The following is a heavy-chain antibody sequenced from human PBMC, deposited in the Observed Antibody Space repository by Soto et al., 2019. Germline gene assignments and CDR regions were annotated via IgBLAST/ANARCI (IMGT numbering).Heavy chain of an antibody. CDR2: IGGVGGT. V-gene: IGHV3-23*01. J-gene: IGHJ4*02. CDR3: AKFQLVGGDCSSTRCKGGFDY. D-gene: IGHD2-2*01. Sequence: GGSLRLSCAASGFTFSSYAMSWVRQAPGKGLEWVSAIGGVGGTYYAVSVRGRFTISRDNPRNTLYLQMNSLRAEDTAVYYCAKFQLVGGDCSSTRCKGGFDYWGQGTLVTVSS. CDR1: GFTFSSYA.